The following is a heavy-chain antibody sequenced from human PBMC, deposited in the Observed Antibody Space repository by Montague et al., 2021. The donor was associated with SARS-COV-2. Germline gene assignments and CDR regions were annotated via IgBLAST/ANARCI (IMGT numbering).Heavy chain of an antibody. Sequence: SETLSLTCSVSGGSIGSYYRNWLRKPPGKGMEWIGHIHYSYSNTYSPSFKIRVTISIYTPKNQISFKLSSVTAADTAVYYCGRRLDPSGTYYLDYWGQGTLVTVSS. CDR1: GGSIGSYY. CDR2: IHYSYSN. D-gene: IGHD3-10*01. CDR3: GRRLDPSGTYYLDY. J-gene: IGHJ4*02. V-gene: IGHV4-59*01.